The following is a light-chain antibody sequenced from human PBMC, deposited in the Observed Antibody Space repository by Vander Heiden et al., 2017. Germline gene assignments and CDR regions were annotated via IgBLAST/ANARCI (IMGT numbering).Light chain of an antibody. CDR3: CSYAGSGSV. Sequence: QSALTQPASVSGSPGQSITISCTGTSSDVGSYNFVSWYHQHPGKAPKLIIYEVSKRPSGVSNRFSRSKSGNTPSLTISGLQAGGESVFYCCSYAGSGSVFRGGAQVT. CDR2: EVS. J-gene: IGLJ2*01. CDR1: SSDVGSYNF. V-gene: IGLV2-23*02.